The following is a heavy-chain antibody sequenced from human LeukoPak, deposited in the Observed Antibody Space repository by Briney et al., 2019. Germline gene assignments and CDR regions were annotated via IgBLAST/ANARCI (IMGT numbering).Heavy chain of an antibody. J-gene: IGHJ4*02. CDR3: AREQAGQLGY. D-gene: IGHD6-6*01. CDR1: GGSISSGDYY. V-gene: IGHV4-30-4*08. CDR2: IYYSGST. Sequence: SETLSLNCTVSGGSISSGDYYWSWIRQPPGKGLEWIGYIYYSGSTYYSPSLTSRVTISVDTSKNQFSLKLSSVTAADTAVYYCAREQAGQLGYWGQGTLVTVSS.